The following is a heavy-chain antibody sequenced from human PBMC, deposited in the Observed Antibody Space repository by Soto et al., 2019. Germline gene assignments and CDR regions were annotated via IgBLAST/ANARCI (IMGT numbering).Heavy chain of an antibody. J-gene: IGHJ4*02. V-gene: IGHV4-61*01. D-gene: IGHD6-13*01. CDR2: IYNSGKT. Sequence: QVQLQESGPGLVKPSETLSLTCTVSGGSVSSGSHYWSWIRQAPGKGLEWIGYIYNSGKTDYSPALKSRVTISVDTSKNELSLMLTSVTAADTAVYYCASGSSASAYIDYWGRGTLVTVSS. CDR3: ASGSSASAYIDY. CDR1: GGSVSSGSHY.